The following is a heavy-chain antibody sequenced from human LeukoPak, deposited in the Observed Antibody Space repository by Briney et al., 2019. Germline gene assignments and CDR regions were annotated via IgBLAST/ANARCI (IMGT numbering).Heavy chain of an antibody. CDR3: ARDELYTGYDTFDS. CDR2: IYNSGST. CDR1: GDSISSGNYY. J-gene: IGHJ5*01. V-gene: IGHV4-39*02. Sequence: PSQTLSLTCTVSGDSISSGNYYWGWIRQAPGKGLEWIGSIYNSGSTYYNPSLKSRVSISIDTSKNQFSLKVNSVTAADTAVYYCARDELYTGYDTFDSWGQGTQVTVSS. D-gene: IGHD5-12*01.